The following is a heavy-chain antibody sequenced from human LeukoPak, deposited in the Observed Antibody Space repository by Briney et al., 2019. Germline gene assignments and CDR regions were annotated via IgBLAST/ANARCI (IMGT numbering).Heavy chain of an antibody. Sequence: GGSLRLSCAASGFTFSDYGMHWVRQAPGKGLEWVAVTSYDGSNKYYADSVKGRFTISRDNSKNTLYLQMNSLRAEDTAVYYCAKDLLGSLDYWGQGTLVTVSS. CDR3: AKDLLGSLDY. D-gene: IGHD1-26*01. V-gene: IGHV3-30*18. CDR1: GFTFSDYG. CDR2: TSYDGSNK. J-gene: IGHJ4*02.